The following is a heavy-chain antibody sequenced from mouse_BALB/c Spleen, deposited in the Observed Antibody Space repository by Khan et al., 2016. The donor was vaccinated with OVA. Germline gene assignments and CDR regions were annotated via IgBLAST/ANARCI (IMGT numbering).Heavy chain of an antibody. CDR1: GFSLTGYG. J-gene: IGHJ4*01. V-gene: IGHV2-6-7*01. Sequence: QVQLKQSGPGLVAPSQSLSITCTVSGFSLTGYGVNWVRQPPGKGLEWLGMIWGDGSTDYNSALKSRLSISKDNSKSQVFLKMNSLQTDDTARYDCARDREDYAMDYWGQGTSVTVSS. CDR2: IWGDGST. CDR3: ARDREDYAMDY. D-gene: IGHD3-3*01.